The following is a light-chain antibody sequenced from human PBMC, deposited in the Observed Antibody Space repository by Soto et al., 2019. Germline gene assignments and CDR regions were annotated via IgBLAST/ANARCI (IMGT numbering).Light chain of an antibody. CDR3: QQYNNWPPMA. J-gene: IGKJ1*01. Sequence: EIVMTQSPATLSVSPGERATLSCRASQSVSSNLAWYQQKPRQAPRLLIYGASTRATGIPARFSGSGCGTEFTLTISSLQSEDFAVYYCQQYNNWPPMAFGQGTKVEIK. V-gene: IGKV3-15*01. CDR1: QSVSSN. CDR2: GAS.